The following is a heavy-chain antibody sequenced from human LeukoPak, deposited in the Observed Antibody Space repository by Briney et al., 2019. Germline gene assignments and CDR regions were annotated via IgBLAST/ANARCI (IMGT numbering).Heavy chain of an antibody. CDR1: GFTFSSYG. CDR2: IWYDGSNK. Sequence: GGSLRLSCAASGFTFSSYGMHWVRQAPGKGLEWVAVIWYDGSNKYYADSVKGRFTTSRDNSKNTLYLQMNSLRAEDTAVYYCAVGSSSGSWFDPWGQGTLVTVSS. CDR3: AVGSSSGSWFDP. J-gene: IGHJ5*02. V-gene: IGHV3-33*01. D-gene: IGHD6-6*01.